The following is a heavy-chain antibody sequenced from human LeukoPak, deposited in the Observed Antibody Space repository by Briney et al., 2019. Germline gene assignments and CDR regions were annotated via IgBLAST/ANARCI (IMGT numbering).Heavy chain of an antibody. CDR2: ISGSGGST. V-gene: IGHV3-23*01. Sequence: SGGSLRLSCAASGFTFSSYAMSWVHRAPGKGLEWVSAISGSGGSTYYADSVKGRFTISRDNSKNTLYLQMNSLRAEDTAVYYCAKDQSDSYGYPNNPYNYWGQGTLVTVSS. D-gene: IGHD5-18*01. CDR3: AKDQSDSYGYPNNPYNY. J-gene: IGHJ4*02. CDR1: GFTFSSYA.